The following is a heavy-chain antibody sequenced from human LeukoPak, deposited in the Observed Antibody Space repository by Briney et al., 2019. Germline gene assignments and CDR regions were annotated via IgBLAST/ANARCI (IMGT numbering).Heavy chain of an antibody. D-gene: IGHD2-15*01. CDR1: GFTFSSYA. V-gene: IGHV3-74*01. CDR3: ARAGGPPHYYYYYMDV. Sequence: GGSLRLSCAASGFTFSSYAMHWVRQAPGKGLVWVSRINSDARSTSYADSVKGRFTISRDNAQNSLYLQMNSLRVDDTTIYYCARAGGPPHYYYYYMDVWGNGTTVTVSS. J-gene: IGHJ6*03. CDR2: INSDARST.